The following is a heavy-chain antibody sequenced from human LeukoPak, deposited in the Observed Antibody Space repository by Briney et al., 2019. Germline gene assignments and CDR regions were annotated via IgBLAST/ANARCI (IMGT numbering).Heavy chain of an antibody. CDR3: AREYYYHSSGYYYVTPFDY. D-gene: IGHD3-22*01. Sequence: ASVKVSCKASGYTFTSYGISWVRQAPGQGLEWMGWISAYNGNTNYAQKLQGRVTMTTDTSTSTAYMELRSLRSDDTAVYYCAREYYYHSSGYYYVTPFDYWGQGTLVTVSS. V-gene: IGHV1-18*01. CDR1: GYTFTSYG. J-gene: IGHJ4*02. CDR2: ISAYNGNT.